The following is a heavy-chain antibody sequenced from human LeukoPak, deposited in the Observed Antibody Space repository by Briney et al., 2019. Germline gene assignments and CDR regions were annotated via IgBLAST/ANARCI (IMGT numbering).Heavy chain of an antibody. J-gene: IGHJ4*02. V-gene: IGHV3-30-3*01. CDR3: ARDQDTMIVVGDFDY. CDR2: ISYDGSNK. D-gene: IGHD3-22*01. Sequence: GGSLRLSCAASGFTFGSYAMHWVRQAPGKGLEWVAVISYDGSNKYYADSVKGRFTISRDNSKDTLYLQMNSLRAEDTAVYYCARDQDTMIVVGDFDYWGQGTLVTVSS. CDR1: GFTFGSYA.